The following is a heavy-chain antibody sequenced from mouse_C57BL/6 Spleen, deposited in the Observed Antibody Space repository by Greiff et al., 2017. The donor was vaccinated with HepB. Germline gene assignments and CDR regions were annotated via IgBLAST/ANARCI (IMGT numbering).Heavy chain of an antibody. Sequence: QVQLKQSGAELMKPGASVKLSCKATGYTFTGYWIEWVKQRPGHGLEWIGEILPGSGSTNYNEKFKGKATFTVDTSSNTAYMQLSSLTTEDSAIYYCARGDDYDRFAYWGQGTLVTVSA. CDR2: ILPGSGST. CDR3: ARGDDYDRFAY. CDR1: GYTFTGYW. V-gene: IGHV1-9*01. J-gene: IGHJ3*01. D-gene: IGHD2-4*01.